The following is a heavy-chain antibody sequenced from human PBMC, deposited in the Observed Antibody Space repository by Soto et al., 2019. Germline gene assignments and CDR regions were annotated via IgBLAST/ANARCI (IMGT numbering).Heavy chain of an antibody. CDR2: INPRNGDA. Sequence: QVQLVQPGTEVKEPGASVKVSCRASGYTFTAYYVHWVRQAPGQGLEWMGWINPRNGDATVAQTFQGXXTXTXXTSINTAYMEFSRLTSDDTAIYYCARGVGTSWFDPWGQGTLVTVSS. V-gene: IGHV1-2*02. CDR1: GYTFTAYY. CDR3: ARGVGTSWFDP. D-gene: IGHD1-26*01. J-gene: IGHJ5*02.